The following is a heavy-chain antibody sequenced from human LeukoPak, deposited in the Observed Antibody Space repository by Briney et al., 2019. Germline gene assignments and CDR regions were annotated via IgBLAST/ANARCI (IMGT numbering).Heavy chain of an antibody. D-gene: IGHD3-3*01. CDR1: GFTFSSFG. V-gene: IGHV3-30*02. CDR2: IRCDGSDK. CDR3: AKDHDFWSGYYSGATHYYYYYMDV. J-gene: IGHJ6*03. Sequence: GGSLRLSCAASGFTFSSFGMYWVRQAPGKGLEWVSFIRCDGSDKYYADSVKGRFTISRDNSKNTLYLQMNSLRAEDTAVYYCAKDHDFWSGYYSGATHYYYYYMDVWGKGTTVTVSS.